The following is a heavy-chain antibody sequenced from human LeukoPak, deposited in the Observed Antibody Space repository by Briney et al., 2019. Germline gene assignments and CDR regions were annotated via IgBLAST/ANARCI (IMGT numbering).Heavy chain of an antibody. CDR3: ARVSERRGWFAP. CDR2: IYSSGGT. CDR1: GASISSHY. D-gene: IGHD1-1*01. Sequence: SETLSLTCTVFGASISSHYWSWIRQSPGKGLEWIGDIYSSGGTNYMASLDSRVTISLDTSKSQFSLNLRSVPAADTAVYYCARVSERRGWFAPWGQGTLVTVSS. V-gene: IGHV4-59*11. J-gene: IGHJ5*02.